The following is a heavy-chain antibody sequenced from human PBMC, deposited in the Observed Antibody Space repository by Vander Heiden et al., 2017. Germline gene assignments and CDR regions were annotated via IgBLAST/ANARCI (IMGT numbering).Heavy chain of an antibody. Sequence: QPCGSLRLFCAASGFTVSSNYMSWVRQAPGKGLEWVSVIYSGGSTYYADSVKGRFTISRDNSKNTLYLQMNSLRAEDTAVYYCARIWFGAPRDWGQGTLVTVSS. J-gene: IGHJ4*02. D-gene: IGHD3-10*01. CDR3: ARIWFGAPRD. V-gene: IGHV3-53*01. CDR1: GFTVSSNY. CDR2: IYSGGST.